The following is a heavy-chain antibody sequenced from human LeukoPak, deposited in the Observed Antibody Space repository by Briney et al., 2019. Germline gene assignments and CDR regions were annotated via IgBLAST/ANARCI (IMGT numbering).Heavy chain of an antibody. CDR3: ARDGSQQLVHTFDI. CDR2: ISPGSSYI. CDR1: GFTFSSYS. J-gene: IGHJ3*02. Sequence: GGSLRLSCAASGFTFSSYSMNWVRQAPGKGLEWVSSISPGSSYIYYADSVKGRFTISRDNAKNSLYLQMSSLRAEDTAVYYCARDGSQQLVHTFDIWGRGTMVTVS. V-gene: IGHV3-21*01. D-gene: IGHD6-13*01.